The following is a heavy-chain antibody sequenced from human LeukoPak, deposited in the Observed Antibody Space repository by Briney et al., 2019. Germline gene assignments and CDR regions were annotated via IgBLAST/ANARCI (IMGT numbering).Heavy chain of an antibody. CDR3: ARDDGSGSYDY. Sequence: SETLSLTCTVSGGSNSSYYWSWIRQPAEKGLEWIGRIYTSGSTNYNPSLKSRVTMSVDTSKSQFSLKLSSVTAADTAVYYCARDDGSGSYDYWGQGTLVTVSS. CDR2: IYTSGST. J-gene: IGHJ4*02. D-gene: IGHD3-10*01. CDR1: GGSNSSYY. V-gene: IGHV4-4*07.